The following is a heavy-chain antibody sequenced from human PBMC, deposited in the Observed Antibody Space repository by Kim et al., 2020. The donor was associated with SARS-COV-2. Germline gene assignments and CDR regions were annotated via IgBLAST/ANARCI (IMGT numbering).Heavy chain of an antibody. CDR2: TYYRYHWSQWYS. V-gene: IGHV6-1*01. Sequence: SQTLSLTCVISGDSVSSSSASWNWIRQSPSRGLEWLGRTYYRYHWSQWYSDSALSVRSRVSVSPDTSKNQFSLHLNSVTPEDTAVYYCAKGRSGMTVSLFDYRGRGILVSVSS. CDR1: GDSVSSSSAS. J-gene: IGHJ4*02. D-gene: IGHD3-10*01. CDR3: AKGRSGMTVSLFDY.